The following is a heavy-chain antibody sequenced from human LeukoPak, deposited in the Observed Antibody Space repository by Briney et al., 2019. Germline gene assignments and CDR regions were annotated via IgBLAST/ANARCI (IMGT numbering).Heavy chain of an antibody. CDR1: GYTFTGYY. CDR3: ARGGDLAYCGGDCYSAFGY. V-gene: IGHV1-2*02. CDR2: INPNSGGT. Sequence: ASVKVSCKASGYTFTGYYMHWVRQAPGQGLEWMGWINPNSGGTNYAQKFQGRVTMTRDTSTSTAYMELSRLRSDDTAVYYCARGGDLAYCGGDCYSAFGYWGQGTLVAVSS. J-gene: IGHJ4*02. D-gene: IGHD2-21*02.